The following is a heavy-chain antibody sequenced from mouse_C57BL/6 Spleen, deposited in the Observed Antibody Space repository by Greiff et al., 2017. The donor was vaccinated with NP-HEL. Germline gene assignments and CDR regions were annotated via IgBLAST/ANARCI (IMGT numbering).Heavy chain of an antibody. D-gene: IGHD1-1*01. J-gene: IGHJ2*01. CDR3: ARGGYGSSYYFDY. Sequence: QVQLQQPGTELVKPGASVKLSCKASGYTFTSYWMHWVKQRPGQGLEWIGNINPSNGGTNYNEKFKSKATLTVDKSSSPAYLQLSSLTSEDSAVYDCARGGYGSSYYFDYWGQGTTLTVSS. CDR1: GYTFTSYW. CDR2: INPSNGGT. V-gene: IGHV1-53*01.